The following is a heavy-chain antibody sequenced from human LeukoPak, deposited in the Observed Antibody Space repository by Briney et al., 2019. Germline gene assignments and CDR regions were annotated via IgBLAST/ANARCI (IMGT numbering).Heavy chain of an antibody. D-gene: IGHD5-18*01. Sequence: SCAASGFTFSSYSMNWVRQAPGKGLEWVSSISSSSSYIYYADSVKGRFIISRDNAKNSLYLQMNSLRAEDTAVYYCAREPYSYGPHFDYWGQGTLVTVSS. CDR3: AREPYSYGPHFDY. J-gene: IGHJ4*02. CDR2: ISSSSSYI. CDR1: GFTFSSYS. V-gene: IGHV3-21*01.